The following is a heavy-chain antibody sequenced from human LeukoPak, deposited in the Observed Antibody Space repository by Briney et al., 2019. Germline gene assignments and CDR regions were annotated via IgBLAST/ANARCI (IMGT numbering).Heavy chain of an antibody. Sequence: PGGSLRLSCAASVFTFSSYSMNWVRQAPGKGLEWVSSISSSSSYIYYADSVKGRFTISRDNAKNSLYLQMNSLRAEDTAVYYCARPGHYYDSSGYYYDAFDIWGQGTMVTVSS. J-gene: IGHJ3*02. V-gene: IGHV3-21*01. CDR2: ISSSSSYI. D-gene: IGHD3-22*01. CDR3: ARPGHYYDSSGYYYDAFDI. CDR1: VFTFSSYS.